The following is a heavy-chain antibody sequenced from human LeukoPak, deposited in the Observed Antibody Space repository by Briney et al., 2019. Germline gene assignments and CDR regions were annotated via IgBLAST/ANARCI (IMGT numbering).Heavy chain of an antibody. D-gene: IGHD5-18*01. J-gene: IGHJ4*02. CDR1: GGTFSSYA. CDR2: IIPIFGTA. V-gene: IGHV1-69*13. CDR3: ASQGVGDTAMGDDY. Sequence: SVKVSCKASGGTFSSYAISWVRQAPGQGLEWMGGIIPIFGTANYAQKFQGRVTITADESTSTAYVELSSLRSEDTAVYYCASQGVGDTAMGDDYWGQGTLVTVSS.